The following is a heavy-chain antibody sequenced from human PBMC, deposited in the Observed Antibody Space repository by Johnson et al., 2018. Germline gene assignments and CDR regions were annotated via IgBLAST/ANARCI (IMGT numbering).Heavy chain of an antibody. CDR3: ARDRRAGYYYGMDV. CDR2: ISGSGVST. V-gene: IGHV3-23*04. Sequence: VQLVQSGGGVVQPGGSLRLSCVASGFTFSSYWMSWVRQAPGKGLEWVSAISGSGVSTYYADSVKGRFTISGDNSKNTLHLQMDSLRAEDTAVYYCARDRRAGYYYGMDVWGQGTTVTVSS. CDR1: GFTFSSYW. J-gene: IGHJ6*02.